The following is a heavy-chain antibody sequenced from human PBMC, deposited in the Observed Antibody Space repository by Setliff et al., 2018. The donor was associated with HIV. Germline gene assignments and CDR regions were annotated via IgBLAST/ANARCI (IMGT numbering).Heavy chain of an antibody. CDR2: IYTGGST. CDR3: ATLDPSGGNFLAY. J-gene: IGHJ4*02. CDR1: GDSISSSSYY. V-gene: IGHV4-61*02. Sequence: SETLSLTCTVSGDSISSSSYYWSWIRQPAGKGLEWIGRIYTGGSTYYNPSLKSRLTISVDTSNNQFSLKLTSVTAADTAVYYCATLDPSGGNFLAYWGQGTLVTVSS. D-gene: IGHD2-21*02.